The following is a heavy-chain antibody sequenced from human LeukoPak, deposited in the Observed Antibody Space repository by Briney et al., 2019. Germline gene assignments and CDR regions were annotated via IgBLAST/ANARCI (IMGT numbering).Heavy chain of an antibody. D-gene: IGHD4-17*01. CDR2: ISGSGGST. CDR3: AKMTTVFHFDY. Sequence: GGSLRLSCAASGFAFSSYAMSWVRQAPGKGLEWVSAISGSGGSTYYADSVKGRFTITRDNSKNTLYLQMNSLRAEDTAVYYCAKMTTVFHFDYWGQGTLVTVSS. V-gene: IGHV3-23*01. J-gene: IGHJ4*02. CDR1: GFAFSSYA.